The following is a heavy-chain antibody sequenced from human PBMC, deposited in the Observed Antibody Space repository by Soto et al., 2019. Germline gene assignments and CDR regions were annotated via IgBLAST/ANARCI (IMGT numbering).Heavy chain of an antibody. CDR3: TRGTAPSIPNAFDI. CDR1: GFTFSTYG. V-gene: IGHV3-74*01. CDR2: IKSDGSST. J-gene: IGHJ3*02. Sequence: GGSLRLSCAASGFTFSTYGMHWVRQAPGKGLVWVSRIKSDGSSTFYADSVKGRFTISRDNAKNTLYIQMNSLRAEDTAVYYCTRGTAPSIPNAFDIWGQGTMVTVS. D-gene: IGHD2-21*01.